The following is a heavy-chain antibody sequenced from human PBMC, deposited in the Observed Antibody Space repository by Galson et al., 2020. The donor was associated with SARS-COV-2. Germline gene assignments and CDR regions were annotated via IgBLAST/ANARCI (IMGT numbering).Heavy chain of an antibody. D-gene: IGHD1-1*01. J-gene: IGHJ4*02. CDR1: GYTFMPYY. CDR2: IYPNSGDT. Sequence: ASVKVSCPTSGYTFMPYYMHWVRQAPGQGLEWIGWIYPNSGDTYYGQKFQGRVTLTRDTSVNTVYLELSGLRSDDTAIYYFARENWYYDYWGQGTAVTVSS. CDR3: ARENWYYDY. V-gene: IGHV1-2*02.